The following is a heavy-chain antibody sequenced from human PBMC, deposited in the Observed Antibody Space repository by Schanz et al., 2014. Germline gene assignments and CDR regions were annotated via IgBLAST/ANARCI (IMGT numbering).Heavy chain of an antibody. J-gene: IGHJ4*02. D-gene: IGHD5-12*01. Sequence: QVQLVQSGPELKKPGASLKVSCKASGYTFTTYPMNWVRQAPGQGLEWMGRIIPILGITNYAQKFQGRVTITADKSTSTAYMELTSLRSEDTAVYYCAREGEWGYDPPRHWGQGTLVTVSS. V-gene: IGHV1-69*04. CDR2: IIPILGIT. CDR1: GYTFTTYP. CDR3: AREGEWGYDPPRH.